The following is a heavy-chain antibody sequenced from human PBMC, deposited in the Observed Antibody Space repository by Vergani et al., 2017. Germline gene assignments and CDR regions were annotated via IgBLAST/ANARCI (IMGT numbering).Heavy chain of an antibody. CDR1: DYSISSGYY. CDR3: ARRNYGDHDY. Sequence: QVQLQESGPGLVKPSETLSLTCAVSDYSISSGYYWGWIRQPPGKGLEWIGSIYHSGSTYYNPSLKSRVTISVDTSKNQFSLKLSSVTAADTAVYYCARRNYGDHDYWGQGTLVTVSS. J-gene: IGHJ4*02. V-gene: IGHV4-38-2*01. D-gene: IGHD4-17*01. CDR2: IYHSGST.